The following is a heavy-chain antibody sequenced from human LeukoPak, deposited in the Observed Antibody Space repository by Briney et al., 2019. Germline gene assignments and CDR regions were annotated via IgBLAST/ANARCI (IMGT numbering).Heavy chain of an antibody. D-gene: IGHD3-9*01. Sequence: GGSLRLSCAASGFTFSSYSMNWVRQAPGKGLEWVSSISSSSSYIYYADSVKGRFTISRDNAKNSLYLQMNSLRAGDTAVYYCARDNLYYDILTGSIDPWGQGTLVTVSS. CDR1: GFTFSSYS. V-gene: IGHV3-21*01. CDR3: ARDNLYYDILTGSIDP. CDR2: ISSSSSYI. J-gene: IGHJ5*02.